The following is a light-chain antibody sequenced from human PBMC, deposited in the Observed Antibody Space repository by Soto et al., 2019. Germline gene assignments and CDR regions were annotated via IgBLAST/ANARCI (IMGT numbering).Light chain of an antibody. Sequence: EIVLTQTALSXPVTLGQPASISCRSSESLVHSDGNTYLSWLHQRPGQSPRLLIYKISERFSGVPDRFSGSGAGADFTLTISSLQPEDVATYYCPKSTSAPRTFGHGTKV. CDR3: PKSTSAPRT. J-gene: IGKJ1*01. V-gene: IGKV2-24*01. CDR2: KIS. CDR1: ESLVHSDGNTY.